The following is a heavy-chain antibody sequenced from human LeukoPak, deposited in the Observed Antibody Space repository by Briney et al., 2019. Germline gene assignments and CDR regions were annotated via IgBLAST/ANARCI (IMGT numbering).Heavy chain of an antibody. Sequence: GGSLRLSCAASGFTFSGYAMNWVRQAPGKGLEWMANIKQDGSEKYYVDSVKGRFTISRDNAKNSVYLQMNSLRAQDTAVYYCVRDYCSGVTCYPGYWGQGTLVTVSS. D-gene: IGHD2-15*01. CDR1: GFTFSGYA. CDR3: VRDYCSGVTCYPGY. V-gene: IGHV3-7*04. J-gene: IGHJ4*02. CDR2: IKQDGSEK.